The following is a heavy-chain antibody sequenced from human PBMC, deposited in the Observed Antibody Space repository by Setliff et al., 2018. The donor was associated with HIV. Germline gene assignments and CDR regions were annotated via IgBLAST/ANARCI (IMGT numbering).Heavy chain of an antibody. Sequence: SETLSLTCTVSGASISTYYWSWIRPPPGKGLEWIGYIYYSGSTNYKPSLKSRVTISVDTSKNQFSLSLSSVTAADTAGYYCARHAIAAAGRGDNWFDPWGQGTLVTVSS. CDR2: IYYSGST. J-gene: IGHJ5*02. D-gene: IGHD6-13*01. V-gene: IGHV4-59*08. CDR1: GASISTYY. CDR3: ARHAIAAAGRGDNWFDP.